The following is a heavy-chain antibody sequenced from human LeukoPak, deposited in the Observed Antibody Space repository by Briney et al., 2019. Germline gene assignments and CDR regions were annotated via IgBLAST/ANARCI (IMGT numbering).Heavy chain of an antibody. D-gene: IGHD5-18*01. J-gene: IGHJ4*02. V-gene: IGHV3-66*01. CDR1: GFTVSGNY. CDR3: AKDREGRGYNYGSYFDY. CDR2: IHRGGNT. Sequence: GGSLRLSCAASGFTVSGNYMSWVRQAPGKGLEWLSVIHRGGNTYYADSVKGRFTISRDSSKNTLYLQMNSLRAEDTAVYYCAKDREGRGYNYGSYFDYWGQGTLVTVSS.